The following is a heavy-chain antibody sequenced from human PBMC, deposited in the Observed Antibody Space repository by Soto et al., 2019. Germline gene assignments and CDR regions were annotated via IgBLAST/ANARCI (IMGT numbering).Heavy chain of an antibody. CDR1: GGSFSRYY. J-gene: IGHJ4*02. V-gene: IGHV4-59*08. CDR2: ISYSGST. CDR3: ARTSNNY. Sequence: SETLSLTCTVSGGSFSRYYWSWIRQPPGKGLEWIGYISYSGSTNYNPSLKSRVTISMDTSKNQFSLKLSSVTAADTAVYYCARTSNNYWGQGTLVTVSS.